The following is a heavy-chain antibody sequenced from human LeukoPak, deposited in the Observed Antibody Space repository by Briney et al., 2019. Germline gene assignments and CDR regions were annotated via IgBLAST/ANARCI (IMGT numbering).Heavy chain of an antibody. Sequence: PGGSLRLSCTTSRLTFSTSGFNWIRQAPGKGLEWVASIGPTGFDRYHADSIKGRFTISRDNANNFLYLQMDSLRAEDTAVYYCATETNGRHYDYWGQGTLLTVSS. CDR1: RLTFSTSG. CDR2: IGPTGFDR. CDR3: ATETNGRHYDY. V-gene: IGHV3-21*06. D-gene: IGHD1-14*01. J-gene: IGHJ4*02.